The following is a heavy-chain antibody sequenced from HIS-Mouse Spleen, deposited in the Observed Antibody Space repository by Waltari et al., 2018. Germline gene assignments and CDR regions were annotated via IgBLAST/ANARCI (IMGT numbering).Heavy chain of an antibody. V-gene: IGHV3-66*01. Sequence: EVQLVESGGGLVQPGGSLRLAGAASGFHVSRNYMSWVRQSPGKGLEWVSVIYSGGSTYYADSVKGRFTISRDNSKNTLYLQMNSLRAEDTAVYYCARDIKAAACWGQGTLVTVSS. CDR3: ARDIKAAAC. CDR2: IYSGGST. D-gene: IGHD6-13*01. CDR1: GFHVSRNY. J-gene: IGHJ4*02.